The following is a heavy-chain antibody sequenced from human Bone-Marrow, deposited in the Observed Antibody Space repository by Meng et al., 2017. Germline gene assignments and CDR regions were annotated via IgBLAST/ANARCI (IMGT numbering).Heavy chain of an antibody. CDR1: GGSISSYY. CDR2: IYYSGST. D-gene: IGHD6-13*01. Sequence: SETLSLTCTVSGGSISSYYWSWIRQPPGKGLEWIGSIYYSGSTYYNPSLKSRVTISVDTSKNQFSLKLSSVTAADTAVYYCAREESIAAAGNFDYWGQGTLVTVSS. J-gene: IGHJ4*02. V-gene: IGHV4-59*12. CDR3: AREESIAAAGNFDY.